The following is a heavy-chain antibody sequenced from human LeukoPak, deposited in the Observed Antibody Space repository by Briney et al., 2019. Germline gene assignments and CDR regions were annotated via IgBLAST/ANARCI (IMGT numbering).Heavy chain of an antibody. D-gene: IGHD6-19*01. CDR1: GYGFTSYW. CDR2: IYPGDSDT. Sequence: GESLKISCRGSGYGFTSYWIGWVRQMPGKGLEWMGIIYPGDSDTRYSPSFQGQVTTSADKSISTAYLQWSSLKASDTAMYYCARQYRRYSSGWSNDAFDIWGRGTMVTVSS. J-gene: IGHJ3*02. V-gene: IGHV5-51*01. CDR3: ARQYRRYSSGWSNDAFDI.